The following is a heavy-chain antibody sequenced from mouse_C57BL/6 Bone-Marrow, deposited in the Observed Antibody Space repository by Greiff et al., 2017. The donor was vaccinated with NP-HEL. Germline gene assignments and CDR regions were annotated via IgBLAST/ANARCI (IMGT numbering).Heavy chain of an antibody. V-gene: IGHV1-69*01. CDR1: GYTFTSYW. D-gene: IGHD4-1*01. Sequence: VQLQQPGAELVMPGASVKLSCKASGYTFTSYWMHWVKQRPGQGLEWIGVINPSGSYTNYNEKFKGKSTLTVDKSSSTAYMQLSSLTSEDSAVYSCARSPGSWWFADWGKGTLVTVSA. CDR2: INPSGSYT. J-gene: IGHJ3*01. CDR3: ARSPGSWWFAD.